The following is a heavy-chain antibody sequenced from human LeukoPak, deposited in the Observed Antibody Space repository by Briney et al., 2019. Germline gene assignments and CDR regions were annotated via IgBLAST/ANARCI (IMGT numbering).Heavy chain of an antibody. CDR2: ISSSSSII. Sequence: GGSLRLSCAASGFTLSSYGMSWVRQAPGKGLEWVSYISSSSSIIYYADSVKGRFTISRDNAKNSLYLQMNSLRAEDTAVYYCARDPSGSYYVDYWGQGTLVTVSS. D-gene: IGHD1-26*01. CDR3: ARDPSGSYYVDY. CDR1: GFTLSSYG. V-gene: IGHV3-48*01. J-gene: IGHJ4*02.